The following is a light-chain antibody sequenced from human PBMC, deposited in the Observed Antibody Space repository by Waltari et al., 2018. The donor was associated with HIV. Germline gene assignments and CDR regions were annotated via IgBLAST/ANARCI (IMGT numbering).Light chain of an antibody. J-gene: IGLJ2*01. CDR2: ANS. V-gene: IGLV1-44*01. CDR1: SPTIGSSA. CDR3: ATCDDSLNGHV. Sequence: QAVLTQAPSASGTPGQKVTISCSRPSPTIGSSAVNWYQQLPGTAPHLLIYANSDRSSWFPDRFSGSKSGTSASLAISGLQSEDEAEYYCATCDDSLNGHVFGGGTKLTVL.